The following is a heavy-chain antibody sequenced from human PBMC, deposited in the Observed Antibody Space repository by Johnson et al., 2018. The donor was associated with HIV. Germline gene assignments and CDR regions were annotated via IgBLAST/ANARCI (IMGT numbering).Heavy chain of an antibody. V-gene: IGHV3-30-3*01. CDR3: ARAPSVGADDAFDI. J-gene: IGHJ3*02. Sequence: QMQLVESGGGVVQPGRSLRLSCAASGFTFSTYAMHWVRKAPGKGLEWVTLISYDGSNTYYADSVKGRFTISRENSKNTLYLQMNNLRPEDTALYYCARAPSVGADDAFDIWGQGTMVTVSS. D-gene: IGHD1-26*01. CDR1: GFTFSTYA. CDR2: ISYDGSNT.